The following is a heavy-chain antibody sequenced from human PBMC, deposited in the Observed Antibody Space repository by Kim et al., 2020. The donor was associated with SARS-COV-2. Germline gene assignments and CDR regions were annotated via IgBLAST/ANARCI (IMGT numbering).Heavy chain of an antibody. CDR2: INSSRGNI. CDR3: ASYSNSRGGYCHGVDV. V-gene: IGHV3-48*01. J-gene: IGHJ6*02. CDR1: GLTFRTSS. Sequence: GGSLRLSCAASGLTFRTSSMNWVRQAPGKGLEWVAYINSSRGNIYYADSVKGRFTISRDNAKNSLYLQMNSLRAEDTALYYCASYSNSRGGYCHGVDVWGPGTPVTVSS. D-gene: IGHD4-4*01.